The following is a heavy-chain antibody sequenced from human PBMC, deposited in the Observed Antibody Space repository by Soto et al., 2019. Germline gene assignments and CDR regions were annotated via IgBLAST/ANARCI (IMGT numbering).Heavy chain of an antibody. Sequence: QVQLVQSGAEVKKPGASVKVSCKASGYTFTTHGISWVRQVPGQGLEWMGWVRGDNGHTNYAQILQGRVTMTTDTSTNTAYMELRSLRSDDTAVYYCASALGYCRSGTCYREWFDPWGQGTLVTVSS. CDR3: ASALGYCRSGTCYREWFDP. D-gene: IGHD2-15*01. CDR1: GYTFTTHG. J-gene: IGHJ5*02. V-gene: IGHV1-18*01. CDR2: VRGDNGHT.